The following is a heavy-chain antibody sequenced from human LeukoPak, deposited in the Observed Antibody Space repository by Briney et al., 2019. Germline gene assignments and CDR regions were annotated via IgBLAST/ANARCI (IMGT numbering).Heavy chain of an antibody. CDR2: ISGSGGST. J-gene: IGHJ4*02. D-gene: IGHD5-12*01. CDR3: AKLVGSGYDFVY. CDR1: GFTVSNNY. Sequence: PGGSLRLSCAASGFTVSNNYMSWVRQAPGKGLEWVSAISGSGGSTYYADSVKGRFTISRDNSKNTLYLRMNSLRAEDTAVYYCAKLVGSGYDFVYWGQGTLVTVSS. V-gene: IGHV3-23*01.